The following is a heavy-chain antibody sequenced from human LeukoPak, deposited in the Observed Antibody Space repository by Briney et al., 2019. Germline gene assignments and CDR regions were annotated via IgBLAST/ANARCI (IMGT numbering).Heavy chain of an antibody. CDR1: GGTFSSYA. CDR3: ASSGVVSTNYYVMDV. J-gene: IGHJ6*02. CDR2: IIPIFGTT. V-gene: IGHV1-69*01. D-gene: IGHD3-3*01. Sequence: SVKVSCKASGGTFSSYAISWVRQAPGQGLEWMGGIIPIFGTTNYAQKFQGRVTITADESTSTVYMELSSLRSEDTATYYCASSGVVSTNYYVMDVWGQGTTVTVSS.